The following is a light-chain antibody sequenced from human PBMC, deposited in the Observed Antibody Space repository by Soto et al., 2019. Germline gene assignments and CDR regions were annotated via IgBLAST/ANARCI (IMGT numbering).Light chain of an antibody. Sequence: IVMTQSPVSLPVTPGEPSSISCRSSQSLLHSNGYNYLAWYQQKPGQAPRLLIYGASNRATGIPDRFSGSGSGTDFTLTISRLEPEDFAVYYCQQYGSSGTFGQGTKVDNK. J-gene: IGKJ1*01. CDR1: QSLLHSNGYNY. CDR3: QQYGSSGT. CDR2: GAS. V-gene: IGKV3-20*01.